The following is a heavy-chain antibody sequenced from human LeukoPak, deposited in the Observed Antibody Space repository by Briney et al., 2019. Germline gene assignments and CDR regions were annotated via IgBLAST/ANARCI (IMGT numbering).Heavy chain of an antibody. V-gene: IGHV3-7*01. CDR1: GFTLSTYW. J-gene: IGHJ4*02. CDR2: IKQDGSEK. CDR3: ARDRNTDFWSGYYTNYCDY. Sequence: PGGSLRLSCAASGFTLSTYWMNWVRQAPGKGLEWVATIKQDGSEKYYVDSVKGQFTISRDNAKNSLYLQMNSLRAEDTAVYYCARDRNTDFWSGYYTNYCDYWGQGTLVTVSS. D-gene: IGHD3-3*01.